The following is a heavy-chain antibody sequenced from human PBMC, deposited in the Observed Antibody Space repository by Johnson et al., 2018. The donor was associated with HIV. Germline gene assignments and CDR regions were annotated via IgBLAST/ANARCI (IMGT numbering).Heavy chain of an antibody. CDR1: GFTFSNYG. V-gene: IGHV3-30*18. J-gene: IGHJ3*02. CDR3: TKDLPVGAMGLGAFDI. Sequence: QVQLLESGGGVVQPGRSLRLSCAASGFTFSNYGIHWVRQAPGKGLEWVAVISYDGSNKYYADSVKGRFSISRDNSKNTLYLQMNSLRAEDTAVYYCTKDLPVGAMGLGAFDIWGQGTMVTVSS. CDR2: ISYDGSNK. D-gene: IGHD1-26*01.